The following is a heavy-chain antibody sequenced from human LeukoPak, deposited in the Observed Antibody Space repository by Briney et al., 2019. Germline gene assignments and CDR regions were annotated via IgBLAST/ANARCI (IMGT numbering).Heavy chain of an antibody. J-gene: IGHJ4*02. V-gene: IGHV4-34*01. CDR2: INHSGST. D-gene: IGHD3-22*01. CDR1: GGSFSGYY. Sequence: SETLSLTCAVYGGSFSGYYWSWIRQPPGKGLEWIGEINHSGSTNYNPSLKSRVTISVDTSKNQCSLKLSSVTAADTAVYYCARHNRLWLLLGLDYWGQGTLVTVSS. CDR3: ARHNRLWLLLGLDY.